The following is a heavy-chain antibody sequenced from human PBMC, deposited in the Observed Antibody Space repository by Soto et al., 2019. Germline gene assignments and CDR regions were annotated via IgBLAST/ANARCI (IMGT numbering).Heavy chain of an antibody. CDR3: ARVRRRDRSSSWYPIPYGMDV. J-gene: IGHJ6*02. V-gene: IGHV4-61*08. CDR1: GGSISSGGYY. CDR2: IYYSGST. D-gene: IGHD6-13*01. Sequence: SETLSLTCTVSGGSISSGGYYWSWIRQPPGKGLEWIGYIYYSGSTNYNPSLKSRVTISVDTSKNQFSLKLSSVTAADTAVYYCARVRRRDRSSSWYPIPYGMDVWGQGTTVTVSS.